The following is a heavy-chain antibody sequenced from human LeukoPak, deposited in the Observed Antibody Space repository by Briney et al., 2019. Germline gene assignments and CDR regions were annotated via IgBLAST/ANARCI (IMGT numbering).Heavy chain of an antibody. J-gene: IGHJ6*03. CDR1: GGSISSSSYY. Sequence: SETLSLTCTVSGGSISSSSYYWGWIRQPPGKWLEWIGSIYYSGSTYYNPSLKSRVTISVDTSKNQFSLKLSSVTAADTAVYYCARHLYSSSSRGDYYYYMDVWGKGTTVTVSS. V-gene: IGHV4-39*01. CDR3: ARHLYSSSSRGDYYYYMDV. CDR2: IYYSGST. D-gene: IGHD6-6*01.